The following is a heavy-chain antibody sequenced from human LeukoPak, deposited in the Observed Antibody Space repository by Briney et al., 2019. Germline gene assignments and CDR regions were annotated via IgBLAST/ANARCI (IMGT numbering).Heavy chain of an antibody. CDR1: GGSFSGYY. CDR2: INHSGST. D-gene: IGHD3-10*01. CDR3: ARGRLHHYYGSGSIFDY. J-gene: IGHJ4*02. V-gene: IGHV4-34*01. Sequence: SETLSLTCAVYGGSFSGYYWSWIRQPPGKGLEWIGEINHSGSTNYNPSLKSRVTISVDTSKNQFSLKLSSVTAADTAVYYCARGRLHHYYGSGSIFDYWGQGTLVTVSS.